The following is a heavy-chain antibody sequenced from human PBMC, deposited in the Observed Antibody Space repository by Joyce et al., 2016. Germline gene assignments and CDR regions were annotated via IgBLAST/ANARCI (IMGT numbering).Heavy chain of an antibody. CDR3: ARGRNTNYDFWNYYYFDY. CDR1: GGSISSYY. V-gene: IGHV4-59*01. J-gene: IGHJ4*02. Sequence: QVQLQESGPGLVKPSETLSLTCTVSGGSISSYYWNWIRQPPGKGLGWIGDIYNSGNTNYNPPLKSRVTISIDTSKNQVTLKLTSVTAADTAVYYCARGRNTNYDFWNYYYFDYWGQGTLVTVSS. D-gene: IGHD3/OR15-3a*01. CDR2: IYNSGNT.